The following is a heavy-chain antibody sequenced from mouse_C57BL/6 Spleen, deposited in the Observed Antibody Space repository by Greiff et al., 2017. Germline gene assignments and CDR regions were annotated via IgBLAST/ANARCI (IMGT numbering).Heavy chain of an antibody. CDR3: ARDGSRG. CDR2: ISDGGGYT. V-gene: IGHV5-4*01. D-gene: IGHD1-1*01. Sequence: EVQLQESGGGLVKPGGSLKLSCAASGFTFSSYAMSWVRQTPEKRLEWVATISDGGGYTYYADNVKGRFTISRDNAKNNLYLQMSHLKAEDTAMYYCARDGSRGWGQGTLVTVSA. J-gene: IGHJ3*01. CDR1: GFTFSSYA.